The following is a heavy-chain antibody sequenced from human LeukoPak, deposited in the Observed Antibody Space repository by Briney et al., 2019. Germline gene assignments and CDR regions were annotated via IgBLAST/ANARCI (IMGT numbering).Heavy chain of an antibody. Sequence: ASVKVSCKASGYTFTGYYMHWVRQAPGQGPEWMGWINPNSGGTNYAQKFQGRVTMTRDTSISTAYMELSRLRSDDTAVYYCARARDFWSGYQSFDYWGQGTLVTVSS. CDR3: ARARDFWSGYQSFDY. D-gene: IGHD3-3*01. V-gene: IGHV1-2*02. CDR2: INPNSGGT. J-gene: IGHJ4*02. CDR1: GYTFTGYY.